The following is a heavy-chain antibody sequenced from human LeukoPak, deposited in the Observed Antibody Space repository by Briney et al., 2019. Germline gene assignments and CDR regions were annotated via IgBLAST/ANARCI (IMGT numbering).Heavy chain of an antibody. CDR3: VRQSIATTPFDP. CDR1: GYSFTNYW. J-gene: IGHJ5*02. D-gene: IGHD6-6*01. V-gene: IGHV5-51*01. CDR2: IYPGDSDT. Sequence: GESLQISCKDSGYSFTNYWIGWVRQLPGKGLEWMGMIYPGDSDTRYSPSFQGQVTISADTSISTAYLQWSSLKASDTAMYYCVRQSIATTPFDPWGQGTLVTVSS.